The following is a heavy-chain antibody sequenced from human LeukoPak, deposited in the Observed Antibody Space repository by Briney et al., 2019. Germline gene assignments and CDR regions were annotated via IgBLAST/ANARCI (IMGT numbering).Heavy chain of an antibody. J-gene: IGHJ4*02. V-gene: IGHV3-23*01. CDR1: GFKFSDFA. D-gene: IGHD3-3*01. Sequence: GGSLRLFCAASGFKFSDFAMSWVRQVSGKGLEFVSIMTGSGTRTYYRDSVKGRFTISRDDSKNTVYLQMNSLTDGDSAVYYCQAQRSGYPHVDHWGQGTHVTVSS. CDR2: MTGSGTRT. CDR3: QAQRSGYPHVDH.